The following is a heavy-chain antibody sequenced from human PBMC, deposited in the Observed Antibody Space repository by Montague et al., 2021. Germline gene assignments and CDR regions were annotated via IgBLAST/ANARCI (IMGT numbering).Heavy chain of an antibody. D-gene: IGHD2-15*01. CDR3: AGSLYCRGGSCYSGFDP. CDR1: GGSISSASYY. V-gene: IGHV4-39*01. CDR2: IYYNGTT. Sequence: SETLSLTCTVSGGSISSASYYWGWIRQPPGKGLEFIGVIYYNGTTYHSPSLKSRVTVSMDTSKNQFSLKLSSVTAADTAVYYCAGSLYCRGGSCYSGFDPWGQGTLVTASS. J-gene: IGHJ5*02.